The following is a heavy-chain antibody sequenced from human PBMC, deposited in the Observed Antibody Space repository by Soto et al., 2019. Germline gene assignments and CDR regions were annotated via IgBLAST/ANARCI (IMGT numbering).Heavy chain of an antibody. Sequence: QVQLQESGPGLVKPSETLSLTCTVSGGSISSYYWSWIRQPPGKGLEWIGYIYYSGSTNYNPSLKSPVTISVGTSKTRFSLKLSSVTAADTAVYSWARRYGSCFDYWGQGTLVTVSS. V-gene: IGHV4-59*08. CDR3: ARRYGSCFDY. CDR2: IYYSGST. J-gene: IGHJ4*02. CDR1: GGSISSYY. D-gene: IGHD5-18*01.